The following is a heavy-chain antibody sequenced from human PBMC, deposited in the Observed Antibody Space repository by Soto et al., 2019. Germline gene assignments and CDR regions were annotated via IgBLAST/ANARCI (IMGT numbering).Heavy chain of an antibody. Sequence: SETLSLTCTVSGGSISSGGYYWSWIRQHPGKGLEWIGYIYYSGSTYYNPSLKSRVTISVDTSKNQFSLKLSSVTAADTAVYYCARWDIVATIGFDYWGQGTLVTVSS. V-gene: IGHV4-31*03. CDR1: GGSISSGGYY. J-gene: IGHJ4*02. CDR2: IYYSGST. CDR3: ARWDIVATIGFDY. D-gene: IGHD5-12*01.